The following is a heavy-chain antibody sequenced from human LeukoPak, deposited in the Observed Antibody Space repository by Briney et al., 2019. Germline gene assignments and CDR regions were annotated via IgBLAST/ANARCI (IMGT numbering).Heavy chain of an antibody. CDR3: ARTEQWLVPLYYYYGMDV. J-gene: IGHJ6*02. V-gene: IGHV1-8*01. CDR1: GYTFTSYD. CDR2: INPNSGNT. Sequence: ASVKVSCKASGYTFTSYDINWVRHATGQGLEWMAWINPNSGNTGYAQKFQGRVTMTGNTSISTAYMELSSLRSEDTAVYYCARTEQWLVPLYYYYGMDVWGQGTTVTVSS. D-gene: IGHD6-19*01.